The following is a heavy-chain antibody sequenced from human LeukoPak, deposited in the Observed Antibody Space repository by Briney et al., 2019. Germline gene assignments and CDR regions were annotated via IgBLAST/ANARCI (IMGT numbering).Heavy chain of an antibody. D-gene: IGHD3-16*02. J-gene: IGHJ4*02. Sequence: PSETLSLTCAVYGGSFSGYYWSWIRQPPGKGLEWIGEINHSGSTNYNPSLKSRVTISVDTSKNQLSLKLSSVTAADTAVYYCAREGDYDYVWGSYPWGYWGQGTLVTVSS. CDR2: INHSGST. CDR3: AREGDYDYVWGSYPWGY. CDR1: GGSFSGYY. V-gene: IGHV4-34*01.